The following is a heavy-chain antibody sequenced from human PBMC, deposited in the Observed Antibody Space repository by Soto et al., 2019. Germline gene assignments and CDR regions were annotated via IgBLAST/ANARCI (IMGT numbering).Heavy chain of an antibody. Sequence: SETLSVTCTISVGSISISTYYWGGIRQPRGKGLEWIGSIYYSGSTYYNPSLKSRVTISVDTSKNQFSLKLSSVTAADTAVYYCARHRGPMVRGVIPNWFDPWGQGTMVTVSS. J-gene: IGHJ5*02. CDR2: IYYSGST. V-gene: IGHV4-39*01. CDR3: ARHRGPMVRGVIPNWFDP. CDR1: VGSISISTYY. D-gene: IGHD3-10*01.